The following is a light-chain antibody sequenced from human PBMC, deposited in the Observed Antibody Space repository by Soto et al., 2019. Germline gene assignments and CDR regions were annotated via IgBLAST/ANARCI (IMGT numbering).Light chain of an antibody. J-gene: IGKJ1*01. CDR3: QQYGSSPPWT. CDR2: GAS. Sequence: EIVLTQSPGTLSLSPGERATLSCRASQSVSSSYLAWYQQKPGQAPRLLIYGASSRATGIPDRFSGSGFGTDFTLTISRLEPEDCAVDYCQQYGSSPPWTFGQGTKVEIK. V-gene: IGKV3-20*01. CDR1: QSVSSSY.